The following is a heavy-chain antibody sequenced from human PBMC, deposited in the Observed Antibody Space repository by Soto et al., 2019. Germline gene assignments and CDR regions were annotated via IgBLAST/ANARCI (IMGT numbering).Heavy chain of an antibody. Sequence: EVQLLESGGGLVQPGGSLRLSCAASGFTFSSYAMSWVRQAQGKGLEWVSAISGSGGSTYYADSVKGRFTISRDNSKNTLYLQMNSLRAEDTAVYYCAKVPHYYDIPYAFDYWGQGTLVTVSS. J-gene: IGHJ4*02. D-gene: IGHD3-9*01. CDR1: GFTFSSYA. CDR3: AKVPHYYDIPYAFDY. CDR2: ISGSGGST. V-gene: IGHV3-23*01.